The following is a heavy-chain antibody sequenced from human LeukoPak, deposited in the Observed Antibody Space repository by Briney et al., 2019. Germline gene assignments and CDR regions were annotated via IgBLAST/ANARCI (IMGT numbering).Heavy chain of an antibody. J-gene: IGHJ4*02. D-gene: IGHD1-14*01. CDR2: IYSSGTT. Sequence: SETLSLTCTVSGGSISGYYWSWIRQPPGKGLEWIGYIYSSGTTNYNPSLKSQITISLDTSKNQFSLKLSSVTAADTAVYYCARVTTFLPYFDYWGQGTLVTVSS. V-gene: IGHV4-59*01. CDR3: ARVTTFLPYFDY. CDR1: GGSISGYY.